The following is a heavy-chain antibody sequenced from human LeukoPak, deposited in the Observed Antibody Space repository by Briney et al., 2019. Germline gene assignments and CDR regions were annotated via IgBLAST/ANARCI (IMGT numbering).Heavy chain of an antibody. CDR1: GGTFSSYA. D-gene: IGHD3-16*02. J-gene: IGHJ4*02. Sequence: SVKVSCKASGGTFSSYAISWVRQAPGQGLEWMGGIIPIFGTTNYAQKFQGRVTITADESTSTAYMELSSLRSEDTAVYYCARSPLVGLGELSFGYFDYWGQGTLVTVSS. CDR3: ARSPLVGLGELSFGYFDY. CDR2: IIPIFGTT. V-gene: IGHV1-69*01.